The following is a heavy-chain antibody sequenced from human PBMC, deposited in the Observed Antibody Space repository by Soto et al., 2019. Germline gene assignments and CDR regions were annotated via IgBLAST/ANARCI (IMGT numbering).Heavy chain of an antibody. CDR1: GFTFSSYA. CDR3: ARGSDNSYYYGMDV. CDR2: ISYDGSNK. V-gene: IGHV3-30-3*01. Sequence: PGGSLRLSCAASGFTFSSYAMHWVRQAPGKGLEWVAVISYDGSNKYYADSVKGRFTISRDNSKNTLYLQMNSLRAEDTAVYYCARGSDNSYYYGMDVWGQGTTVTVSS. J-gene: IGHJ6*02. D-gene: IGHD2-15*01.